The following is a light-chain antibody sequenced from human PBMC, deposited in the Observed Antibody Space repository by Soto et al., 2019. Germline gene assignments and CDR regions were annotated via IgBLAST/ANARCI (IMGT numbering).Light chain of an antibody. CDR3: QQYQSYSRT. CDR1: QGIRND. J-gene: IGKJ1*01. Sequence: AIQMTQSPSSLSASVGDRVTITCRASQGIRNDLGWYQQKPGKAPKLLIYDASSLESGVPSRFSGSGSGTEFTLTISSLKPDDFATYYCQQYQSYSRTFGQGTKVDIK. V-gene: IGKV1-13*02. CDR2: DAS.